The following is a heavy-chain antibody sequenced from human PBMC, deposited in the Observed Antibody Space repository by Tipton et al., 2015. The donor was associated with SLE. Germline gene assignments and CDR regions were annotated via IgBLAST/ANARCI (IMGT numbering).Heavy chain of an antibody. CDR1: GGSISTTNW. CDR3: ASARADYGYAFDL. V-gene: IGHV4-4*02. CDR2: INHSGST. D-gene: IGHD4-17*01. Sequence: TLSLTCVVSGGSISTTNWWTWVRQPPGKGLEWIGEINHSGSTNNNSTLKSRATMSLDTSKNQFSLKLRSVTAADTAVYYCASARADYGYAFDLWGQGTMVTVSS. J-gene: IGHJ3*01.